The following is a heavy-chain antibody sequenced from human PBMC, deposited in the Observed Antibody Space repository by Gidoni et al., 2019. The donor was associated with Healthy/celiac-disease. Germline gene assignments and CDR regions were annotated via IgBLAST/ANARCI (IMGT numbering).Heavy chain of an antibody. CDR3: ARDHRAKKGKTAHFDY. D-gene: IGHD5-12*01. CDR2: IYYRGST. Sequence: QVQLQESGPGLVKPSQTLSLPCTVSGGSISSGDYYWSWIRQPPGKGLEWIGYIYYRGSTYYNPSLKSRVTISADTSKNQFSLKLSSVTAADTAVYYCARDHRAKKGKTAHFDYWGQGTLVTVSS. J-gene: IGHJ4*02. V-gene: IGHV4-30-4*01. CDR1: GGSISSGDYY.